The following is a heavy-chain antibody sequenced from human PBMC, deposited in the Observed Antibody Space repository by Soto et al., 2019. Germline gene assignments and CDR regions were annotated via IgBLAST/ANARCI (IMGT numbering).Heavy chain of an antibody. Sequence: QVQLVESGGGVVQPGRSLRLSCAASGFTFDSYGMQWVRQAPGKGLEWVAAIWYDGSNKYYADSVKGRFTISRDNSKNPLYRQMNSLRAEDTAVYYCARKGQQLDFDYWGQGTLVTVSS. CDR2: IWYDGSNK. V-gene: IGHV3-33*01. J-gene: IGHJ4*02. CDR1: GFTFDSYG. D-gene: IGHD4-4*01. CDR3: ARKGQQLDFDY.